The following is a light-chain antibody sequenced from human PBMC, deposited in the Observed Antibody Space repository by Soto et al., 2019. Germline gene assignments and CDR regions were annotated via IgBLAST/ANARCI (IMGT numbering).Light chain of an antibody. CDR2: GAS. CDR3: QQYNNWPRA. J-gene: IGKJ1*01. V-gene: IGKV3-15*01. CDR1: QSVNSN. Sequence: EVVMTQSPATLSVSPGERATLSCRASQSVNSNLAWYQQQPGQAPRLLIYGASTRATGIPARFSGSGSGTEFTLTISSLQSEDFAVYYCQQYNNWPRACGQGTKEEIK.